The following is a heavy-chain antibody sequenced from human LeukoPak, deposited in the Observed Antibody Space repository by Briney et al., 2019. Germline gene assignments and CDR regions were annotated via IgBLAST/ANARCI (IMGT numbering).Heavy chain of an antibody. CDR1: GGSNSRYY. Sequence: SETLSLTCTVSGGSNSRYYWSWIRQPAGKGLEWIGYIYYSGSTNYNPSLESRVTISVDTSKNQFSLKLSSVTAADTAVYYCARVLGYSSSWYKAFDIWGQGTMVTVSS. V-gene: IGHV4-59*01. J-gene: IGHJ3*02. CDR3: ARVLGYSSSWYKAFDI. CDR2: IYYSGST. D-gene: IGHD6-13*01.